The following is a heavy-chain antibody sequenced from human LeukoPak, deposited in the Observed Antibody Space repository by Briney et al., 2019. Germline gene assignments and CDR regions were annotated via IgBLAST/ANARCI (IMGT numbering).Heavy chain of an antibody. Sequence: GGSLRLSCAASGFTFSSNGMHWVRQAPGKGLEYVSAISSDGGRTYYANSVKGRFTISRDNSKNTLYLQMGSLRAEDMAVYYCARVRAGLYDSSGYFLDYWGQGTLVTVSS. CDR2: ISSDGGRT. J-gene: IGHJ4*02. CDR1: GFTFSSNG. D-gene: IGHD3-22*01. V-gene: IGHV3-64*01. CDR3: ARVRAGLYDSSGYFLDY.